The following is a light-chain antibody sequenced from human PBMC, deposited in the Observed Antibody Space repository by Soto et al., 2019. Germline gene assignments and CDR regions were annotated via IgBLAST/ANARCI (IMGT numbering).Light chain of an antibody. CDR2: DAS. CDR1: ESVGRH. CDR3: QQYNNWPPN. V-gene: IGKV3-15*01. J-gene: IGKJ5*01. Sequence: EVVVTHYQATLSVSPGERATLYFRASESVGRHLAWYHQKPGQAPKLLIFDASTRATGVPARFSGSGSGTEFTLTVSSLQSEDIAVYFCQQYNNWPPNFGQGTRLEIK.